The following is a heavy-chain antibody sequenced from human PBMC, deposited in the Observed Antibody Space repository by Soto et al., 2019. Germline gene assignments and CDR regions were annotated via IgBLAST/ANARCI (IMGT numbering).Heavy chain of an antibody. CDR3: AISTGGFGGLFVVPSDY. Sequence: EVQLLESGGGLVQPGGSLRLSCAASGFTYESYAMSWVRQAPGKRLEWVSGINSGGTVAHYADSVKGRFAISRDSSKNTLSLEMNSLRADDTGLYYCAISTGGFGGLFVVPSDYWGQGTLVTVSS. D-gene: IGHD3-16*02. J-gene: IGHJ4*02. CDR1: GFTYESYA. CDR2: INSGGTVA. V-gene: IGHV3-23*01.